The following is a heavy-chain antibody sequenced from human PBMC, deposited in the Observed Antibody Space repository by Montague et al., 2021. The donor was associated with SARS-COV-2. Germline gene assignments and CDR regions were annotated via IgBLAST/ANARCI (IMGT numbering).Heavy chain of an antibody. CDR2: KKNSGST. V-gene: IGHV4-34*01. CDR3: ARGYQLRFLEWSHRQSTFDY. J-gene: IGHJ4*02. D-gene: IGHD3-3*01. Sequence: KKNSGSTNYNPSLKSRVTISVDTSKNQFSLKLSSVTSGDTAVSYCARGYQLRFLEWSHRQSTFDYWGQGTLVTVSS.